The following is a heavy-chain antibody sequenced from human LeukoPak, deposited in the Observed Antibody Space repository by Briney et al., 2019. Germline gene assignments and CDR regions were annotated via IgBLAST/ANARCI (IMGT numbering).Heavy chain of an antibody. CDR1: GFTFSSYW. CDR3: ASTRYYYYYMDV. Sequence: PGGSLRLSCAASGFTFSSYWMHWVRQAPGEGLEWVARINGDGSATHYADSVKGRFTISRDNAKNTLYLQMNSLRAEDTAVYYCASTRYYYYYMDVWGKGTTVTISS. J-gene: IGHJ6*03. V-gene: IGHV3-74*01. CDR2: INGDGSAT.